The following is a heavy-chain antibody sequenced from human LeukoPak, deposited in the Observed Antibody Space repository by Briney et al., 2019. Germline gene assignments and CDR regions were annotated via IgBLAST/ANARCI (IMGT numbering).Heavy chain of an antibody. V-gene: IGHV3-74*03. J-gene: IGHJ4*02. CDR1: GFTYSSYW. CDR3: ARDYDGGTFGFY. Sequence: GGSLRLSCAASGFTYSSYWMHWVRQAPREGLVGVSRINKDGSYTEYAASVKDRFTISRDNAKNTLYLQMSSLRAEDTAVYYCARDYDGGTFGFYWGQGTLVTVSS. D-gene: IGHD3-16*01. CDR2: INKDGSYT.